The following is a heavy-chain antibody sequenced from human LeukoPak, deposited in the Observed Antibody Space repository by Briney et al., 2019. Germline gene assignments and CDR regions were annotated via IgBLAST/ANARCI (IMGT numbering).Heavy chain of an antibody. CDR3: ARDDYGDYARGY. D-gene: IGHD4-17*01. V-gene: IGHV3-33*01. CDR2: IWYDGSNK. Sequence: GGSLRLSCAASGFTFSSYGMHWVRQAPGKGLEWVAVIWYDGSNKYYADSVKGRFTISRDNSKNTLYLQMNSLRAEDTAVYYCARDDYGDYARGYWGKGTLVTVSS. CDR1: GFTFSSYG. J-gene: IGHJ4*02.